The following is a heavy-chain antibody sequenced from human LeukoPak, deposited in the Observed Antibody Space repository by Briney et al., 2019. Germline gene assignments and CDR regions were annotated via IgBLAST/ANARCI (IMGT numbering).Heavy chain of an antibody. D-gene: IGHD4-11*01. CDR2: ITSEGGST. J-gene: IGHJ4*02. CDR3: VKDLRRIQYPLKYYFDY. CDR1: GFTFSSYA. Sequence: GGSLRLSCSVSGFTFSSYAMYWVRQAPGKGLEHVSAITSEGGSTYYADSVKGRFTISRDNSKNTLYLQMSSLRTEDTAVYYCVKDLRRIQYPLKYYFDYWGQGTPVTVSS. V-gene: IGHV3-64D*09.